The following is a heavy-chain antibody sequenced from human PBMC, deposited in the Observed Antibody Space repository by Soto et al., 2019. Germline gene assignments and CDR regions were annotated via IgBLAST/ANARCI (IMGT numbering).Heavy chain of an antibody. CDR3: ASLLIAAAGKVFDY. CDR2: IWYDGSNK. Sequence: GGSLRLSCAASGFTFSSYGMHWVRQAPGKGLEWVAVIWYDGSNKYYADSVKGRFTISRDNSKNTLYLQMNSLRAEDTAVYYCASLLIAAAGKVFDYWGQGTLVTVSS. CDR1: GFTFSSYG. V-gene: IGHV3-33*03. D-gene: IGHD6-13*01. J-gene: IGHJ4*02.